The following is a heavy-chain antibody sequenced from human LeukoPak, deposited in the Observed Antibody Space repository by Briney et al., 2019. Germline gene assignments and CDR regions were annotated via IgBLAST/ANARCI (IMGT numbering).Heavy chain of an antibody. CDR3: AREQGLPLWDY. D-gene: IGHD5-18*01. CDR1: GFTFSRSV. Sequence: GGSLRLSCAASGFTFSRSVMHWVRQAPRKGLEWVAVISYDGSSKFYADSVKGRFSIFRDNSKNTVFLEMNSLRPEDTAVYFCAREQGLPLWDYWGQGTLVTVSS. J-gene: IGHJ4*02. V-gene: IGHV3-30-3*01. CDR2: ISYDGSSK.